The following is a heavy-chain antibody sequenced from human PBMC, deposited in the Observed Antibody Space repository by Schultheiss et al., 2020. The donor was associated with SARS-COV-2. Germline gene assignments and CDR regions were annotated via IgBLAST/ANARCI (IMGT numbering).Heavy chain of an antibody. CDR2: ISGSGGST. J-gene: IGHJ6*02. CDR1: GFTFSSYA. V-gene: IGHV3-23*01. Sequence: GGSLRLSCAASGFTFSSYAMSWVRQAPGKGLEWVSAISGSGGSTYYADSVKGRFTISRDNSKNTLYLQMNSLRAEDTAVYYCASNYYDSSGYGYYYYGMDVWGQGTTVTVSS. D-gene: IGHD3-22*01. CDR3: ASNYYDSSGYGYYYYGMDV.